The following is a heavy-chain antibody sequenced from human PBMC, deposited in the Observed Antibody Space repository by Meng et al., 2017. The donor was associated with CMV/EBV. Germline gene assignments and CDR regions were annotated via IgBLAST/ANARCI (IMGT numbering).Heavy chain of an antibody. D-gene: IGHD3-3*01. J-gene: IGHJ3*02. CDR3: ARDQYYDFWSGYYGDI. CDR1: GGSFSGYY. V-gene: IGHV4-34*01. Sequence: SGGSFSGYYWSWIRQPPGKGLEWIGEINHSGSTNYNPSLKSRVTISVDTSKNQFSLKLSSVTAADTAVYYCARDQYYDFWSGYYGDIWGQGTMVTVSS. CDR2: INHSGST.